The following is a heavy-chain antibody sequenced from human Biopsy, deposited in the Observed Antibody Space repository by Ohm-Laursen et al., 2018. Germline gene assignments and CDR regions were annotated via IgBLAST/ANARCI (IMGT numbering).Heavy chain of an antibody. CDR2: FSYDGINK. V-gene: IGHV3-30*03. Sequence: SLRLSCTASGFTFSSHGMHWVRQAPGKGLEWVAHFSYDGINKHYADSGKGRFTISRDNAKNSLSLQMNSLRADDTAVYYCATSGAADSWGNYYGMDVWGQGTTVTVSS. CDR3: ATSGAADSWGNYYGMDV. D-gene: IGHD3-16*01. J-gene: IGHJ6*02. CDR1: GFTFSSHG.